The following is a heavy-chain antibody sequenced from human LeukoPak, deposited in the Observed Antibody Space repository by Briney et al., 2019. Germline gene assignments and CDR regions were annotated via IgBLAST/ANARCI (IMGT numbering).Heavy chain of an antibody. CDR1: GFTFSSYW. CDR3: AKDLQLIPLAY. J-gene: IGHJ4*02. V-gene: IGHV3-74*01. D-gene: IGHD3-16*01. CDR2: INSDGSST. Sequence: GGSLRHSCAASGFTFSSYWMHWVRQAPGKGLVWVSRINSDGSSTSYADSVKGRFTISRDNAKNTLYLQMNSLRAEDTAVYYCAKDLQLIPLAYWGQGTLVTVSS.